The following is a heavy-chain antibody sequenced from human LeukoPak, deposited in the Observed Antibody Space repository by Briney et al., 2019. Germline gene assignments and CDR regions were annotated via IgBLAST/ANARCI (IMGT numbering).Heavy chain of an antibody. V-gene: IGHV1-3*01. CDR3: ARDPRPRPYYFDY. J-gene: IGHJ4*02. Sequence: APVKVSCKASGYTFTSYAMHWVRQAPGQRLEWMGWINAGNGNTKYSQKFQGRVTITRDTSADTAYMELRSLRSDDTAVYYCARDPRPRPYYFDYWGQGTLVTVSS. CDR1: GYTFTSYA. D-gene: IGHD6-6*01. CDR2: INAGNGNT.